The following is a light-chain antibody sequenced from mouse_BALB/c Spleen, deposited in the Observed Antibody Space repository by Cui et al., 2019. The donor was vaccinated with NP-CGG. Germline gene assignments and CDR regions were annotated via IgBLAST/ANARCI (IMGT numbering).Light chain of an antibody. J-gene: IGLJ1*01. CDR1: TGTVNNYNY. CDR2: GTN. V-gene: IGLV1*01. Sequence: QAVVTQEPALTTSPGETVTLTSRSSTGTVNNYNYANWVQEKPDHLFTGLIGGTNNRVPGVPARFSGSLIGDKAALTITGAQTEDETIYFCALWYSNHWVFGGGTKLTVL. CDR3: ALWYSNHWV.